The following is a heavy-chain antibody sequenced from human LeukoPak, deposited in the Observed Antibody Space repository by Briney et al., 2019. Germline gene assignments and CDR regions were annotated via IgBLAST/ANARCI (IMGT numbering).Heavy chain of an antibody. CDR1: GFTFSSYA. J-gene: IGHJ5*02. CDR3: ARAGIAAAGTGNWFDP. D-gene: IGHD6-13*01. CDR2: ISCDGSNK. Sequence: GGSLRLSCAASGFTFSSYAMHWVRQAPGKGLEWVAVISCDGSNKYYADSVKGRFTISRDNSKNTLYLQMNSLRAEDTAVYYCARAGIAAAGTGNWFDPWGQGTLVTVSS. V-gene: IGHV3-30-3*01.